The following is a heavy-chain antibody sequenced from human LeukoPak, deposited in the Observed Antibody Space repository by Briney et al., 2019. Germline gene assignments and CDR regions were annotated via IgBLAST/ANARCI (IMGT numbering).Heavy chain of an antibody. Sequence: SETLSLTCTVSGGSISSYYWSWIRQPAGKGLEWIGRIYTSGSTNYNPSLKSRVTMSVDTSKNQFSLKPSSVTAADTAVYYCARDHYDILTGFLRFDPWGQGTLVTVSS. V-gene: IGHV4-4*07. D-gene: IGHD3-9*01. CDR1: GGSISSYY. CDR3: ARDHYDILTGFLRFDP. CDR2: IYTSGST. J-gene: IGHJ5*02.